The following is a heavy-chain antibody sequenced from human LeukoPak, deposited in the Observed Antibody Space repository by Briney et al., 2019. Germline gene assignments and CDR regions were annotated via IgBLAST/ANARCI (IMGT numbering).Heavy chain of an antibody. D-gene: IGHD2-2*01. CDR2: IYYSGST. CDR1: GGSISSGGYY. J-gene: IGHJ3*02. V-gene: IGHV4-31*03. Sequence: SQTLSLTCTVSGGSISSGGYYWSWIRQHPGKGLEWIGYIYYSGSTYYNQSLKSRVTISVDTSKNQFSLKLSSVTAADTAVYYCARTTQLPERGDAFDIWGQGTMVTVSS. CDR3: ARTTQLPERGDAFDI.